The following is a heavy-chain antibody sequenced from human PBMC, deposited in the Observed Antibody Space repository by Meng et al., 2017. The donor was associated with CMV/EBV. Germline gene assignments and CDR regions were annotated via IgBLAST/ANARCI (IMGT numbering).Heavy chain of an antibody. J-gene: IGHJ6*02. V-gene: IGHV1-18*01. D-gene: IGHD2-8*01. CDR3: ARLRLYCTDGVCYSYYYYYGMDV. Sequence: ASEKVSCKASGYTFTSYSIIWVRQAPGQGLEWMGWISAYNGNTNYAQKLQGRVTMTTDTSTSTAYMELRSLRSDDTAVYYCARLRLYCTDGVCYSYYYYYGMDVWGQGTTVTVSS. CDR2: ISAYNGNT. CDR1: GYTFTSYS.